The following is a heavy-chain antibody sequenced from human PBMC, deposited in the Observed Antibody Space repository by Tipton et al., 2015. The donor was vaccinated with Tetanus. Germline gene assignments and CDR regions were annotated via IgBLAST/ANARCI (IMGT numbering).Heavy chain of an antibody. Sequence: QLVQSGAEVKRPGASLTVSCKASGYTFTGYYLYWVRQAPGQGLEWMGWIDPNSGGTIYAQKFQGRVTMTRDTSISTAYMELSSLRSDDTAVYYCARDRGDYIYYGMDVWGQGTTVTVSS. V-gene: IGHV1-2*02. CDR3: ARDRGDYIYYGMDV. CDR1: GYTFTGYY. J-gene: IGHJ6*02. D-gene: IGHD3-22*01. CDR2: IDPNSGGT.